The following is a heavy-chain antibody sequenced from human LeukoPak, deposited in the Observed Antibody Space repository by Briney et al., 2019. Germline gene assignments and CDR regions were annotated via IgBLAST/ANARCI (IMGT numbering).Heavy chain of an antibody. CDR2: INHSGST. V-gene: IGHV4-34*01. D-gene: IGHD3-9*01. CDR3: ARGKQYYDILTGYYMGGNWFDP. CDR1: GGSFSGYY. J-gene: IGHJ5*02. Sequence: TSETLSLTCAVYGGSFSGYYWSWIRQPPGKGLEWIGEINHSGSTNYNPSLKSRVTISVDTSKNQFSLKLSSVTAADTAVYYCARGKQYYDILTGYYMGGNWFDPWGQGILVTVSS.